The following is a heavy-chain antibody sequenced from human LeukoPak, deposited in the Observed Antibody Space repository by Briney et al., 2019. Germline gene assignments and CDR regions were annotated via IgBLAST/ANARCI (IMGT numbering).Heavy chain of an antibody. Sequence: PSETLSLTCAVYGGSFSGYYWSWIRQPPGKGLEWIGEIHHSGSTNYNPSLKSRVTISVDTSKNQFSLKLSSVTAADTAVYYCARGGHSSSWYVVGFDPWGQGTLVTVSS. D-gene: IGHD6-13*01. CDR2: IHHSGST. J-gene: IGHJ5*02. V-gene: IGHV4-34*01. CDR3: ARGGHSSSWYVVGFDP. CDR1: GGSFSGYY.